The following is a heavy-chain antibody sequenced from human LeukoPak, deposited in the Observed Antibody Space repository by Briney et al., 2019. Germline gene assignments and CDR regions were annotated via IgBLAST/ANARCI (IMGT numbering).Heavy chain of an antibody. CDR3: AIHAAGYSSSWHPNYFDY. CDR1: GFTFSSYA. Sequence: GGSLRLSCAASGFTFSSYAMSWVRQAPGKGLEWISAISGSGTTTYYADSVKGLFTISRDNSKNTLYLQMNSLRAEDTAVYYCAIHAAGYSSSWHPNYFDYWGQGTLVTVSS. V-gene: IGHV3-23*01. D-gene: IGHD6-13*01. CDR2: ISGSGTTT. J-gene: IGHJ4*02.